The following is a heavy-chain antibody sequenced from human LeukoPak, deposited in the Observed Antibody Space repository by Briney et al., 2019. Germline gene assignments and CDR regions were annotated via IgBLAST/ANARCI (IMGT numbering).Heavy chain of an antibody. J-gene: IGHJ4*02. D-gene: IGHD1-26*01. CDR3: PRDWELLDY. CDR1: GFTFSSYS. V-gene: IGHV3-21*01. CDR2: ISSSSSYI. Sequence: GGSLRLSCAASGFTFSSYSMNWVRQAPGKGLEWVSSISSSSSYIYYAHSVTGRFTISRDNAKNSLYLQMNSLRAEDTAVYYCPRDWELLDYWGQGTLVTVSS.